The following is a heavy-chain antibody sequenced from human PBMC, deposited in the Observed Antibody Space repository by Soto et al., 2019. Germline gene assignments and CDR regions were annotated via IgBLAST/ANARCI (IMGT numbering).Heavy chain of an antibody. D-gene: IGHD2-21*01. Sequence: ASVKVSCKASGYTFTGYYMHWVRQAPGQGLEWMGWINPNSGGTNYAQKFQGRITITRDMSTSTAYMELSGLRSEDTAVYYCAAELYSGGTCCSFDIWGQGTMVTVSS. J-gene: IGHJ3*02. CDR2: INPNSGGT. V-gene: IGHV1-2*02. CDR1: GYTFTGYY. CDR3: AAELYSGGTCCSFDI.